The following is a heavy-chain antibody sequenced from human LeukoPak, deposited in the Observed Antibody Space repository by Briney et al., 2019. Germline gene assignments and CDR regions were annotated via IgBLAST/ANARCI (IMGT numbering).Heavy chain of an antibody. CDR1: GYSISSGNY. J-gene: IGHJ4*02. CDR2: IYHSGTT. Sequence: SETLSLTCTVSGYSISSGNYWGWIRQPPGKGLEWIGNIYHSGTTYYNPSPKSRVTISVDTSNNQFSLKLSSVTAADTAMYYCARGYGGNVDYWGQGTLVTVSS. CDR3: ARGYGGNVDY. D-gene: IGHD4-23*01. V-gene: IGHV4-38-2*02.